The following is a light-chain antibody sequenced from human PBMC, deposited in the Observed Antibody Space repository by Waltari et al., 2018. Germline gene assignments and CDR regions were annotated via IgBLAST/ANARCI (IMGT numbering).Light chain of an antibody. CDR3: QSYDNSLTV. V-gene: IGLV6-57*04. CDR2: EDK. Sequence: NFMLTQPHSVSESPGKTVTISCTRTSGSISTNYVQCYQQRPGSAPTTIIYEDKQRPSGVPDRFSGSIDSSSNSASLTISGLKTEDEADYYCQSYDNSLTVFGGGTRLTVL. J-gene: IGLJ3*02. CDR1: SGSISTNY.